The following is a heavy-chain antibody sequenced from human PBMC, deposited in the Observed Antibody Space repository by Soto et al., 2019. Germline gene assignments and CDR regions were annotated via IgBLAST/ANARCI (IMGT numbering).Heavy chain of an antibody. CDR2: NSPYNTNT. J-gene: IGHJ3*02. Sequence: QGQLVQSGVEVKKPGASVKVSCEASGYNFITYGITWVRQAPGQGLEWRGWNSPYNTNTDXAQKLQGRVTITTDTXXXXXXXXXXXXXXXXXXXXXXXXXXXIYAFDAFDIWGQGTLVTVSS. CDR3: XXXXXIYAFDAFDI. V-gene: IGHV1-18*01. D-gene: IGHD3-16*01. CDR1: GYNFITYG.